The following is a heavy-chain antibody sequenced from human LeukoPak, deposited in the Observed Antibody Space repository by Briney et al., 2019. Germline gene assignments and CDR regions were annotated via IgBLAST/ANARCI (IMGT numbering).Heavy chain of an antibody. J-gene: IGHJ4*02. D-gene: IGHD4-11*01. CDR2: ISGSAGLT. Sequence: GGSLRLSCAASGFTFGTYAMNWVRQAPGRGLEWVSGISGSAGLTYYADSVKGRFTISRDNSKNMVFLQMNSLRAEDTAVYYCVKDGTWIFNYNFDYWGQGTLVTVSA. CDR1: GFTFGTYA. CDR3: VKDGTWIFNYNFDY. V-gene: IGHV3-23*01.